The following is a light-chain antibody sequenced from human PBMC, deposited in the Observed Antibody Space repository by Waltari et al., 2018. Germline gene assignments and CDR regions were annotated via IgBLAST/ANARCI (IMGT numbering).Light chain of an antibody. J-gene: IGKJ1*01. V-gene: IGKV3-20*01. Sequence: EIVLTQSPGTLSLSPGERATLSCRASQSVSSSNLAWYQQKPGQAPRLLIYGASSRATGIPDRFSGRGSGTDFTLTISILEPEDFAAYYCQQYGNSTWTFGQGTKVEIK. CDR3: QQYGNSTWT. CDR1: QSVSSSN. CDR2: GAS.